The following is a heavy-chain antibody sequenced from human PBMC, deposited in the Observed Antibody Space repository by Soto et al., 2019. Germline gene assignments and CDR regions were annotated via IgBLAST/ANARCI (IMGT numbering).Heavy chain of an antibody. CDR2: TYYRSKWYN. CDR3: ARVRVDSSGWWSLDY. CDR1: GYSVSSNSAA. V-gene: IGHV6-1*01. Sequence: SHTLSLTCAISGYSVSSNSAALNWIRQSPSRGLEWLGRTYYRSKWYNDYAVSVKSRITINPDTSKNQFSLQLNSVTPEDTAVYYCARVRVDSSGWWSLDYWGQGTLVTVSS. J-gene: IGHJ4*02. D-gene: IGHD6-19*01.